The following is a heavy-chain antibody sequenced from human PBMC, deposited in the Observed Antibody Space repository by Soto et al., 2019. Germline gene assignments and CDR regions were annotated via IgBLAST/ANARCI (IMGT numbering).Heavy chain of an antibody. CDR3: AREKKGYCSGGSCFSRYYYYGMVV. CDR1: GGSISSGGYY. CDR2: IYYSGST. Sequence: QVQLQESGPGLVKPSQTLSLTCTVSGGSISSGGYYWSWIRQHPGKGLEWIGYIYYSGSTYYNPSLKSRVTISVDTSKNQFSLKLSSVTAADTAVYYCAREKKGYCSGGSCFSRYYYYGMVVWGQGTTVTVSS. J-gene: IGHJ6*02. D-gene: IGHD2-15*01. V-gene: IGHV4-31*03.